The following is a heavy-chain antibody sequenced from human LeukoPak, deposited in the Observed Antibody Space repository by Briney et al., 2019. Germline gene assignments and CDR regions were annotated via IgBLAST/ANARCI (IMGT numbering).Heavy chain of an antibody. Sequence: TGGSLRLSCSASGFTFSTYAMHWVRLAPGKGLEYVSAISSDGDSTYNADSVKGRFTISRDNSKNTLYLQMSSLRTEDTAVYYCVRSSASSGPNCFDPWGQGTLVTVSS. V-gene: IGHV3-64D*09. CDR2: ISSDGDST. CDR3: VRSSASSGPNCFDP. J-gene: IGHJ5*02. CDR1: GFTFSTYA. D-gene: IGHD3-10*01.